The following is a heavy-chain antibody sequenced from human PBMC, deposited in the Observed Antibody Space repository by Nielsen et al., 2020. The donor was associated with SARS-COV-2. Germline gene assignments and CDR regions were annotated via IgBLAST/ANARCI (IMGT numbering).Heavy chain of an antibody. Sequence: ESLKLSCAASGFTFSSYAMSWVRQAPGKGLEWVSAIRGSGGNTYYADSVKGRFTISRDNSKNTLYLQMNSLRAEDTAVYYCAKALRGDYYFDYWGQGTLVTVSS. CDR3: AKALRGDYYFDY. V-gene: IGHV3-23*01. D-gene: IGHD3-16*01. J-gene: IGHJ4*02. CDR1: GFTFSSYA. CDR2: IRGSGGNT.